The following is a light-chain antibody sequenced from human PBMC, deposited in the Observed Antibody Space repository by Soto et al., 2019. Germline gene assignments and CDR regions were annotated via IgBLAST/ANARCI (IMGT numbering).Light chain of an antibody. V-gene: IGKV3-20*01. J-gene: IGKJ2*01. CDR3: QQYGTSRYT. Sequence: EIVLTQSPGTLSLSPGERATLSCWASQSVISNYLAWYQQKPGQAPRLLIYATSSRATGIPDRFSGSGSGTDFTLTISRLEPEDFAGYYCQQYGTSRYTFGQGTKLVI. CDR1: QSVISNY. CDR2: ATS.